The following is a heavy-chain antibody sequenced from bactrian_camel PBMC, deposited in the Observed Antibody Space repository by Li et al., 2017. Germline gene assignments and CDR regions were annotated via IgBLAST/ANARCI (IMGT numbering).Heavy chain of an antibody. Sequence: HVQLVESGGGSALAGGSVRLSCAASGYTFNTYSWFRQAPGQEREGVAAIDTGDGSTYYLNSVEGRFTISHDNAKNTLYLQMNSLKSEDTALYYCVADKPYYSGGYYYTVGYPYWGQGTQVTVS. CDR2: IDTGDGST. D-gene: IGHD2*01. J-gene: IGHJ4*01. V-gene: IGHV3S1*01. CDR1: GYTFNTYS. CDR3: VADKPYYSGGYYYTVGYPY.